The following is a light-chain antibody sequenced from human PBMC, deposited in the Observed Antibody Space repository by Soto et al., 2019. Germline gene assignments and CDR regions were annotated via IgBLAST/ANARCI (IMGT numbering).Light chain of an antibody. Sequence: DIQMTQSPSTMSASVGDRVTITCRASQSIDSWLAWNQQKPGKAPKFLMYKASNLESGVPSRFSGSGSETEFTLTISSLQPDDFAIYYCQHYKSYPWTFGQGTKVDIK. V-gene: IGKV1-5*03. CDR1: QSIDSW. J-gene: IGKJ1*01. CDR2: KAS. CDR3: QHYKSYPWT.